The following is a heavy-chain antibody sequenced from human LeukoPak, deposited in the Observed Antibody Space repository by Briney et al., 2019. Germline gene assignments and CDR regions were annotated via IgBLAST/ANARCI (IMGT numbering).Heavy chain of an antibody. CDR2: IRSKAYGGTT. V-gene: IGHV3-49*04. D-gene: IGHD6-19*01. Sequence: PGRSLRLSCTASGFTFGDYAMSWVRQAPGKGLEWVGFIRSKAYGGTTEYAASVKGRFTISRDASKSIAYLQMNSLKTEDTAVYYCTRGFVAGIFDYWGQGTLVTVSS. J-gene: IGHJ4*02. CDR3: TRGFVAGIFDY. CDR1: GFTFGDYA.